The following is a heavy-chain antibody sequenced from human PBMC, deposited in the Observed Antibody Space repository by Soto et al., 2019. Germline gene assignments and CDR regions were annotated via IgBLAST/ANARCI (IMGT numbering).Heavy chain of an antibody. CDR1: GYTFYSHS. J-gene: IGHJ6*02. CDR2: INGDYGNT. D-gene: IGHD5-18*01. V-gene: IGHV1-18*01. CDR3: ARCIQGDYYYGMDV. Sequence: QAQLVQSGAEVKKPGASVKVSCKASGYTFYSHSISWVRQAPGQGLEWMGRINGDYGNTQYAQKFRGRVTMTTDTSTTTVYMELTNLRSDDTAVYYCARCIQGDYYYGMDVWVQGTTVTVSS.